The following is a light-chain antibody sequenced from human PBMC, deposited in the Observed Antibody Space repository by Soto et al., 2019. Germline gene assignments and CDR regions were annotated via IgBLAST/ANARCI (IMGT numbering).Light chain of an antibody. CDR2: EVT. J-gene: IGLJ2*01. V-gene: IGLV2-14*01. CDR3: NSYGGSSNVV. Sequence: QSALTQPASVSGSPGQSVTISCTGTSSDVGAYNYVSWYQQHPGKAPKLIIYEVTHRPSGISNRFSGSRSGNTASLTISGLQAEDEANYYCNSYGGSSNVVFGGGTKLTVL. CDR1: SSDVGAYNY.